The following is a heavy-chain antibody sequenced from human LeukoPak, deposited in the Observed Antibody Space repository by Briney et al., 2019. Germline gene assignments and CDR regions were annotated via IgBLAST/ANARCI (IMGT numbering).Heavy chain of an antibody. CDR1: GGSFSGYY. Sequence: PSETLSLTCAVYGGSFSGYYWTWIRQPPGKGLEWIGEINHSGSTNYNPSLKSRVTISENTSKNQFSLNLSSVTAADTAVYYCARVADYDFWSTIYPPNRLQFDHWGQGTLVTVSS. J-gene: IGHJ4*02. CDR2: INHSGST. V-gene: IGHV4-34*01. CDR3: ARVADYDFWSTIYPPNRLQFDH. D-gene: IGHD3-3*01.